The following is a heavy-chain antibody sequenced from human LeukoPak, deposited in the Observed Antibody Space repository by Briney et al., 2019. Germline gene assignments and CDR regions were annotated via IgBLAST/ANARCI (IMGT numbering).Heavy chain of an antibody. CDR2: ISNNGGYT. CDR3: TRAPAGSRFDF. Sequence: GGSLRLSCAASGFTFSSSAMSWVRQAPGKGLEWVSAISNNGGYTYYADSVQGRFTISRDNSKSTLCLQMKSLRAEDTAVYYCTRAPAGSRFDFWGQGTLVTVSS. D-gene: IGHD1-26*01. J-gene: IGHJ4*02. V-gene: IGHV3-23*01. CDR1: GFTFSSSA.